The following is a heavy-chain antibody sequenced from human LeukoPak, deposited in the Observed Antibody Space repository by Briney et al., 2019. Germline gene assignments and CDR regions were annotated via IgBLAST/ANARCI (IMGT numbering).Heavy chain of an antibody. J-gene: IGHJ4*02. Sequence: PSETLSLTYAVYGVSFSGYYWSWIRQPPGKGLEWIGEVNHSGSTNYNPSLKSRVTISVDTSKNQFSLKLSSVTAADTAVYYCARGRRAWIQLPFDYWGQGTLVTVSS. CDR1: GVSFSGYY. CDR2: VNHSGST. CDR3: ARGRRAWIQLPFDY. V-gene: IGHV4-34*01. D-gene: IGHD5-18*01.